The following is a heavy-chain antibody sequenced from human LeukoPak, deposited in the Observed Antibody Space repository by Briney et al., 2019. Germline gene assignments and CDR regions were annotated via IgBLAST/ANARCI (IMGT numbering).Heavy chain of an antibody. J-gene: IGHJ4*02. CDR2: MNPNSGNT. D-gene: IGHD5-24*01. Sequence: ASVKVSCKASGYTFTSYDINWVRQATGQGLEWMGWMNPNSGNTGYAQKFQGRVTMTRNTSISTAYMELSSLRSEDTAVYYCARRPHVEMATEDRETHFDYWGQGTLVTVSS. V-gene: IGHV1-8*01. CDR1: GYTFTSYD. CDR3: ARRPHVEMATEDRETHFDY.